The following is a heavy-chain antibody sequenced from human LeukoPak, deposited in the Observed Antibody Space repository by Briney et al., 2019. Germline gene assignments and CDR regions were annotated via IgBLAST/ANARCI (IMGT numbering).Heavy chain of an antibody. D-gene: IGHD5-12*01. CDR3: ARQEAGVDIVATSPDY. Sequence: SETLSLTCTVSGDSISNYYWSWIRQPAGKGLEWIGRIYTSGSTNYNPSLKSRVTISVDTSNNQFSLKLSSVTAADTAMYYCARQEAGVDIVATSPDYWGQGTLVTVSS. CDR1: GDSISNYY. J-gene: IGHJ4*02. CDR2: IYTSGST. V-gene: IGHV4-4*07.